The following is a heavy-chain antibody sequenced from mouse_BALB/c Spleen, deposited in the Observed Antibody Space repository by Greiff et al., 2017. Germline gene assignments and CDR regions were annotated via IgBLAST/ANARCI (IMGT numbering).Heavy chain of an antibody. V-gene: IGHV14-1*02. CDR2: IDPENGNT. D-gene: IGHD1-1*01. CDR3: ASVYGSSFYWYFDV. Sequence: VQLQQSGAELVRPGALVKLSCKASGFNIKDYYMHWVKQRPEQGLEWIGWIDPENGNTIYDPKFQGKASITADTSSNTAYLQLSSLTSEDTAVYYCASVYGSSFYWYFDVWGAGTTVTVSS. CDR1: GFNIKDYY. J-gene: IGHJ1*01.